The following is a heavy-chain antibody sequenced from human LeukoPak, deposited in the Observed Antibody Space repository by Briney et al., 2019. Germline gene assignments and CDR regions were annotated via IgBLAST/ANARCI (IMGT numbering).Heavy chain of an antibody. CDR2: ISSSGSTI. CDR3: AELGITMIGGV. J-gene: IGHJ6*04. CDR1: GFTFSNAW. Sequence: GGSLRLSCAASGFTFSNAWMSWVRQAPGKGLEWVSYISSSGSTIYYADTVKGRFTISRDNAKNSLYLQMNSLRAEDTAVYYCAELGITMIGGVWGKGTTVTISS. V-gene: IGHV3-11*04. D-gene: IGHD3-10*02.